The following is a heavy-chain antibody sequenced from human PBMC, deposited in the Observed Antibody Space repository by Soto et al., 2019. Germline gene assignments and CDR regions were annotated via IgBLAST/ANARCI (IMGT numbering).Heavy chain of an antibody. D-gene: IGHD3-10*01. Sequence: GGSLRLSCAASGFTFSSYAMSWVRQAPGKGLEWVSAISGSGGSTYYADSVKGQFTISRDNSKNTLYLQMNSLRAEDTAVYYCAKSSYGDWDFQHWGQGTLVTVSS. CDR1: GFTFSSYA. J-gene: IGHJ1*01. V-gene: IGHV3-23*01. CDR3: AKSSYGDWDFQH. CDR2: ISGSGGST.